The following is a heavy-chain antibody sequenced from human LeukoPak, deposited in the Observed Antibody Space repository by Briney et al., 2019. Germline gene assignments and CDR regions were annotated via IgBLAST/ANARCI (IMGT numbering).Heavy chain of an antibody. J-gene: IGHJ4*02. D-gene: IGHD3-3*01. CDR2: IYYSGST. V-gene: IGHV4-59*01. CDR3: AATHYDFWSGFSDPDY. CDR1: GGSISSYY. Sequence: SETLSLTCTVSGGSISSYYWSWIRQPPGKGLEWLGYIYYSGSTNYNPSLKSRVTISVDTSKNQFSLKLSSVTAADTAVYYCAATHYDFWSGFSDPDYWGQGTLVTVSS.